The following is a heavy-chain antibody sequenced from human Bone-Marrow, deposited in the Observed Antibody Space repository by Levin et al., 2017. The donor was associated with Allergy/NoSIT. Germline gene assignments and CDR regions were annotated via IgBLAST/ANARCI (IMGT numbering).Heavy chain of an antibody. CDR3: ASRPTMIVVADAFDI. D-gene: IGHD3-22*01. CDR1: GFTFSSYA. J-gene: IGHJ3*02. Sequence: GGSLRLSCAASGFTFSSYAMHWVRQAPGKGLEWVAVISYDGSNKYYADSVKGRFTISRDNSKNTLYLQMNSLRAEDTAVYYCASRPTMIVVADAFDIWGQGTMVTVSS. V-gene: IGHV3-30-3*01. CDR2: ISYDGSNK.